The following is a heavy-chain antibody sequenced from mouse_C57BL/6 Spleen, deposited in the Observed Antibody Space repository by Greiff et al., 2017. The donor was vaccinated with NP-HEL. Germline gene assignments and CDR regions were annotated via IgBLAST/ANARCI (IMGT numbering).Heavy chain of an antibody. CDR2: ISYDGSN. J-gene: IGHJ4*01. CDR1: GYSITSGYY. CDR3: ARIPSRYYAMDY. V-gene: IGHV3-6*01. Sequence: EVHLVESGPGLVKPSQSLSLTCSVTGYSITSGYYWNWIRQFPGNKLEWMGYISYDGSNNYNPSLKNRISITRDTSKNQFFLKLNSVTTEDTATYYCARIPSRYYAMDYWGQGTSVTVSS. D-gene: IGHD2-10*02.